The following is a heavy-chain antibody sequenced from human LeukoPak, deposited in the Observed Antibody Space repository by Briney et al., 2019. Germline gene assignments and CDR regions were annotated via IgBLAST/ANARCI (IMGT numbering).Heavy chain of an antibody. J-gene: IGHJ4*02. CDR1: GYTFTSYG. Sequence: ASVKVSCKASGYTFTSYGISWVRQAPGQGLEGMGWISAYNGNTNYAQKLQGRVTMTTDTSTSTAYMELRSLRSDDTAVYYCARGLLWFGEFRYFDYWGQGTLVTVSS. D-gene: IGHD3-10*01. CDR2: ISAYNGNT. CDR3: ARGLLWFGEFRYFDY. V-gene: IGHV1-18*01.